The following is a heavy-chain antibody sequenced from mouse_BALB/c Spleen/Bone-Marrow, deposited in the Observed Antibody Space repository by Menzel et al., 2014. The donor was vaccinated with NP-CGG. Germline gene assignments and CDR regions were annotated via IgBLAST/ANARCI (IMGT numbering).Heavy chain of an antibody. CDR1: GFTFSSYA. CDR3: VYGNYSYYYAMDF. CDR2: ISSGGST. J-gene: IGHJ4*01. D-gene: IGHD2-1*01. Sequence: EVMLVESGGGLVKPGGSLKLSCAASGFTFSSYAMPWVRQTPEKRLEWVASISSGGSTFYPDSVKGRFTISRENARNILYLQMSSLRSEDTAMYYCVYGNYSYYYAMDFWGQGTSVTVSS. V-gene: IGHV5-6-5*01.